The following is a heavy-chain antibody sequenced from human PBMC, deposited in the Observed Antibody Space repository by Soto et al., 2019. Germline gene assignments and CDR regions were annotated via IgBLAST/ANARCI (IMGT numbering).Heavy chain of an antibody. CDR2: SGTT. D-gene: IGHD4-17*01. Sequence: SETLSLTCSVSGASMSSSNYYWGWIRQPPGKGLEWIGSGTTYYNPSLKSRVTISVDTSKSQFSLKLNSVTAADTAVYYCVTYGGDTGRFDYWGQGXLVTVYS. CDR3: VTYGGDTGRFDY. V-gene: IGHV4-39*01. J-gene: IGHJ4*02. CDR1: GASMSSSNYY.